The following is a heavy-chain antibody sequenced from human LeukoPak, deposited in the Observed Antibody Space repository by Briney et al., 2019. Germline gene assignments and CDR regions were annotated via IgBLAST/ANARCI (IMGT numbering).Heavy chain of an antibody. V-gene: IGHV3-53*01. J-gene: IGHJ5*02. D-gene: IGHD1-26*01. CDR1: GFTVSSNY. Sequence: PGGSLRLSCAASGFTVSSNYMSWVRQAPGKGLEWVSVIYSGGSTYYADSVKGRFTISRDNSTNTLYLQMNSLRAEDTAVYYCARNNGGREVVGDWFDPWGQGTLVTVSS. CDR2: IYSGGST. CDR3: ARNNGGREVVGDWFDP.